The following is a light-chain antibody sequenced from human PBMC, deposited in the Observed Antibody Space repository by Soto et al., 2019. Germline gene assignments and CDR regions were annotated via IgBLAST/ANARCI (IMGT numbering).Light chain of an antibody. CDR2: DAS. Sequence: EVVLTQSPATLSLSPGERATLSCRASQSVTAPSSLAWYQQKPGRAPRLLIFDASNRATGIPARFSGSGSGTDFTLTISRLEPEDFAVYYCHHRSNWPPWTFGQGTKVDIK. V-gene: IGKV3-11*01. CDR1: QSVTAPSS. J-gene: IGKJ1*01. CDR3: HHRSNWPPWT.